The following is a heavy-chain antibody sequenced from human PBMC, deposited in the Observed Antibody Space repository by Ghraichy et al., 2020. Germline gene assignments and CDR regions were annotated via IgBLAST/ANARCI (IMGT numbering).Heavy chain of an antibody. CDR1: GYTFTGYY. CDR3: ARDLIAVDGAFDI. J-gene: IGHJ3*02. V-gene: IGHV1-2*02. CDR2: INPNSGGT. Sequence: ASVKVSCKASGYTFTGYYMHWVRQAPGQGLEWMGWINPNSGGTNYAQKFQGRVTMTRDTSISTAYMELSRLRSDDTAVYYCARDLIAVDGAFDIWGQGTMVTVSS. D-gene: IGHD4-23*01.